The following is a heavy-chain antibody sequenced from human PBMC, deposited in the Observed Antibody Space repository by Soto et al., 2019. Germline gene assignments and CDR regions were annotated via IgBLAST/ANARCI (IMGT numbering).Heavy chain of an antibody. Sequence: GGSLRLSCAASGFTFSSYGMHWVRQAPGKGLEWVAVIWYDGSNKYYADSVKGRFTISRDNSKNTLYLQMNSLRAEDPAVYYCARECYNLRGYLEYWGQGSLFTVSS. D-gene: IGHD5-12*01. J-gene: IGHJ4*02. CDR3: ARECYNLRGYLEY. V-gene: IGHV3-33*01. CDR1: GFTFSSYG. CDR2: IWYDGSNK.